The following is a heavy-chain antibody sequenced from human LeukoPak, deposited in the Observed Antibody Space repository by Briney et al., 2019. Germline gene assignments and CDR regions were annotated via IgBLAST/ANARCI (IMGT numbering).Heavy chain of an antibody. Sequence: GGSLRLSCAASGFTFSSYGMHWVRQAPGKGLEWVAVISYDGSNKYYADSVKGRFTISRDNSKNTLYLQMNSLRAEDTAVYYCARGYRTGYCSGGSCYPFDYWGQGTLVTVSS. D-gene: IGHD2-15*01. CDR2: ISYDGSNK. CDR3: ARGYRTGYCSGGSCYPFDY. J-gene: IGHJ4*02. V-gene: IGHV3-30*03. CDR1: GFTFSSYG.